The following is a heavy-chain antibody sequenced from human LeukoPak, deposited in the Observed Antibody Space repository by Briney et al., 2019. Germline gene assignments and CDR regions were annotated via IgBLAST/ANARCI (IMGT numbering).Heavy chain of an antibody. J-gene: IGHJ4*02. V-gene: IGHV1-46*03. CDR1: GYTFTSYY. CDR2: INPSGGST. CDR3: ARVARDYYGSGSYPFDY. Sequence: ASVKVSCKASGYTFTSYYMHWVRQAPGQGLEWMGIINPSGGSTSYAQKFQGRVTMTRDTSTSTVYMELRSLRSEDTAVYYCARVARDYYGSGSYPFDYWGQGTLVTVSS. D-gene: IGHD3-10*01.